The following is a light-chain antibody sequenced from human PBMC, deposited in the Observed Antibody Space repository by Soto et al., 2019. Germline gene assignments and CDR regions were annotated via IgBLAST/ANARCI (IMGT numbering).Light chain of an antibody. Sequence: DIPMTQSPSTLSASVGDRVTITCRASQSISTWLAWYQQKPGKAPKLLIYKASSLESGVPSRFSGSGSGTEFTLTITSLQPDDFATYYCHQYNTYPLFGQGTKVEIK. V-gene: IGKV1-5*03. J-gene: IGKJ1*01. CDR1: QSISTW. CDR2: KAS. CDR3: HQYNTYPL.